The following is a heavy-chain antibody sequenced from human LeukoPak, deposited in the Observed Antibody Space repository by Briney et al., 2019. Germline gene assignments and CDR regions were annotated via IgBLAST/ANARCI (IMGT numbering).Heavy chain of an antibody. CDR2: IKQDGSEK. CDR1: GFSFSSYW. J-gene: IGHJ4*02. Sequence: GGSLRLSCAASGFSFSSYWMSWVRQAPGKGLEWVANIKQDGSEKYYVDSVKGRFTISRDNAKNSLYLQMNSLRAEDTAVYYCAKAPYSGSYYYYFDYWGQGTLVTVSS. D-gene: IGHD1-26*01. V-gene: IGHV3-7*01. CDR3: AKAPYSGSYYYYFDY.